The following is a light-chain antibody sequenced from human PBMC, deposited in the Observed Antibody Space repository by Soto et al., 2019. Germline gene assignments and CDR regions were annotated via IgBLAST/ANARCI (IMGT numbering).Light chain of an antibody. V-gene: IGLV2-23*02. J-gene: IGLJ1*01. CDR1: SSDVGNYNL. CDR2: DVS. CDR3: CSYAGDSYV. Sequence: QSALTQPASVSGSPGQSITISCTGTSSDVGNYNLVSWYQQHPGKAPKLMIYDVSKRPSGVSNRFSGSKSGNTASLTISGLQADDEADYYCCSYAGDSYVFGTRTKVTVL.